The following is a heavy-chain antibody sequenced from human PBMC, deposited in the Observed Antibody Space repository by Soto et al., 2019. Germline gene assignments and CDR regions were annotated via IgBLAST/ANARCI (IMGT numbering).Heavy chain of an antibody. CDR3: ARGPGGFGDFSLDY. Sequence: SETLSLTCTVSGGSISRNYWSWIRQPPGKGLEWIGHAYHSGSTSYNPSLKSRVTISVDTSKNQFSLNLNSVTAADAAIYFCARGPGGFGDFSLDYWGQGTLVTVS. CDR1: GGSISRNY. V-gene: IGHV4-59*12. CDR2: AYHSGST. J-gene: IGHJ4*02. D-gene: IGHD3-10*01.